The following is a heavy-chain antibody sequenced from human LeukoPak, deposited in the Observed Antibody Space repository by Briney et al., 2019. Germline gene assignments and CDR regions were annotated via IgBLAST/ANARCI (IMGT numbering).Heavy chain of an antibody. CDR2: IYYSGST. V-gene: IGHV4-59*01. J-gene: IGHJ3*02. D-gene: IGHD6-13*01. CDR1: GGSISSYY. CDR3: ASRTIAAAGWGDDAFDI. Sequence: SETLSLTCTVSGGSISSYYWSCIRQPPGKGLECIGYIYYSGSTNYNPSLRSRVTISVDTSKNQFSLKLSSVTAADTAVYYCASRTIAAAGWGDDAFDIWGQGTMVTVSS.